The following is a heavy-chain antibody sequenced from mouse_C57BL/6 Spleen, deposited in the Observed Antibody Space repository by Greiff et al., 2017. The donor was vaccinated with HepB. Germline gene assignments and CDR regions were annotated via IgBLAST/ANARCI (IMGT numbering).Heavy chain of an antibody. V-gene: IGHV3-6*01. Sequence: EVKLMESGPGLVKPSQSLSLTCSVTGYSITSGYYWNWIRQFPGNKLEWMGYISYDGSNNYNPSLKNRISITRDTSKNQFFLKLNSVTTEDTATYYCASYGNSFAYWGQGTLVTVSA. J-gene: IGHJ3*01. CDR1: GYSITSGYY. D-gene: IGHD2-1*01. CDR3: ASYGNSFAY. CDR2: ISYDGSN.